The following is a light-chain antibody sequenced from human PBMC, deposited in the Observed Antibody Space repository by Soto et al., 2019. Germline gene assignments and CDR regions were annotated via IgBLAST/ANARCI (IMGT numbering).Light chain of an antibody. CDR3: QQYSSTPHT. CDR2: GTG. Sequence: EIVLTQSPGTLSLSPGQRATLSCRASQSISRSYLAWYQQKRGQAPRLLMFGTGSRATGIPDRFSGTGSGTDFTLIINRLEPEDFAVYYCQQYSSTPHTFGQGTKVDIK. CDR1: QSISRSY. V-gene: IGKV3-20*01. J-gene: IGKJ2*01.